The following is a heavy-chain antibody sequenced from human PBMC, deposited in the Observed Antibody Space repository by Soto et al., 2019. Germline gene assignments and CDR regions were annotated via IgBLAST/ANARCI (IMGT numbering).Heavy chain of an antibody. CDR3: ARHYPIGNNWNYFDY. V-gene: IGHV4-59*08. D-gene: IGHD1-1*01. J-gene: IGHJ4*02. CDR1: GGSISRYY. CDR2: ISYTGST. Sequence: SETLSLTCSVSGGSISRYYWGWILQPPWKGLEWIGYISYTGSTDYSPPLKSRVTISVDTSKNQFSLKVRSVTAADTAIYFCARHYPIGNNWNYFDYWGRGTLVTVSS.